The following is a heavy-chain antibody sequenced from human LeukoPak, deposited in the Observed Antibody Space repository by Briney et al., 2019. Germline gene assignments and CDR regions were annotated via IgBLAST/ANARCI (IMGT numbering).Heavy chain of an antibody. CDR1: GFTFSSYS. Sequence: GGSLRLSCAASGFTFSSYSMNWVRQAPGKGLEWLALMSNDGDNKDYADSVKGRFTISRDNSKNTLYLQMNSLTTEDTALYYCAKDPSSGWYRWSMDVWGQGTTVTVSS. J-gene: IGHJ6*02. V-gene: IGHV3-30*18. CDR3: AKDPSSGWYRWSMDV. CDR2: MSNDGDNK. D-gene: IGHD6-19*01.